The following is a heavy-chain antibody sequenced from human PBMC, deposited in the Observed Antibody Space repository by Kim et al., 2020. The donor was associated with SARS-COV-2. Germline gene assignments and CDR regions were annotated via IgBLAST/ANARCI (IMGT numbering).Heavy chain of an antibody. CDR1: GFTLPRHD. CDR3: ARDNGYYGMDV. V-gene: IGHV3-48*03. J-gene: IGHJ6*02. CDR2: SRTGGSDI. Sequence: GGSLRLSCAASGFTLPRHDMSWVRQAPGKELEWVSYSRTGGSDIYYGESVKGRFTISRDNAKNTLYLQMDTLGAEDTAVYYCARDNGYYGMDVWGQGTTVTVSS. D-gene: IGHD2-8*01.